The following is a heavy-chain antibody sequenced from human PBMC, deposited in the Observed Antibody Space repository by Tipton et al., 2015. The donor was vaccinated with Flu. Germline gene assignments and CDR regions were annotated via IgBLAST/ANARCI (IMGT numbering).Heavy chain of an antibody. Sequence: SLRLSCAASGFTFSSYSMNWVRQAPGKGLEWVSSISSSSSYIYYADSVKGRFTISRDNAKNSLYLQMNSLRAEDTAVYYCAREGCSGGSCYPGWFDPWGQGTLVTVSS. D-gene: IGHD2-15*01. J-gene: IGHJ5*02. CDR2: ISSSSSYI. CDR1: GFTFSSYS. CDR3: AREGCSGGSCYPGWFDP. V-gene: IGHV3-21*01.